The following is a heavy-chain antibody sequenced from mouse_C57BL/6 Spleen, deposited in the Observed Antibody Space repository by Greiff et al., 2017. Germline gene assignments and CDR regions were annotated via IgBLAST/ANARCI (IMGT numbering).Heavy chain of an antibody. J-gene: IGHJ3*01. CDR3: ARSKSNYVAY. Sequence: LQESGAELVKPGASVKLSCKASGYTFTSYWMHWVKQRPGQGLEWIGMIHPNSGSTNYNEKFKSKATLTVDKSSSTAYMQLSSLTSEDSAVYYCARSKSNYVAYWGQGTLVTVSA. CDR1: GYTFTSYW. CDR2: IHPNSGST. V-gene: IGHV1-64*01. D-gene: IGHD2-5*01.